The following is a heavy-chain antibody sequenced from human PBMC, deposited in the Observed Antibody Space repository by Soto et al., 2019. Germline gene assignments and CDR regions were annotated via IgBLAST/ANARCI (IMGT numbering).Heavy chain of an antibody. D-gene: IGHD4-17*01. J-gene: IGHJ4*02. V-gene: IGHV1-8*01. Sequence: ASVKVSCKASGYTFTSYDINWVRQATGQGLGWMGWMNPNSGNTGYAQKFQGRVTMTRNTSISTAYMELSSLRSEDTAVYYCARVPLYFGVTTVDYWGQGTLVTVSS. CDR1: GYTFTSYD. CDR2: MNPNSGNT. CDR3: ARVPLYFGVTTVDY.